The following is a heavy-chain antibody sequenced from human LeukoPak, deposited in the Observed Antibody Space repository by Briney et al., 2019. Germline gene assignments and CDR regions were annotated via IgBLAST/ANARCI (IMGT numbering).Heavy chain of an antibody. CDR1: GGSLNGHW. J-gene: IGHJ5*02. CDR3: AGLHFASAEEFDP. D-gene: IGHD6-25*01. CDR2: VYYNGNS. Sequence: SETLSLTCTVSGGSLNGHWWSWIRQPPGKGLEWVGYVYYNGNSISHPSLNGGVSISLDTTKNQFSLHLTSVTAADTAVYYCAGLHFASAEEFDPWGQGTLVTVSS. V-gene: IGHV4-59*08.